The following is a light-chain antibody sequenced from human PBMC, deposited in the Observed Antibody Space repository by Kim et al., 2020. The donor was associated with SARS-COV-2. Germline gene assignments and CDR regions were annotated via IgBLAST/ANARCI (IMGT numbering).Light chain of an antibody. CDR2: GAS. Sequence: EIVMTQSPATLSVSPGERATLSCRASQSVSSNLAWYQQKPGQAPRLLIYGASTRATGIPARFSGSGSGTEFTLTISSLQSEDFAVYYCQQYNNLPPYTFGQGTKLEI. V-gene: IGKV3-15*01. CDR3: QQYNNLPPYT. CDR1: QSVSSN. J-gene: IGKJ2*01.